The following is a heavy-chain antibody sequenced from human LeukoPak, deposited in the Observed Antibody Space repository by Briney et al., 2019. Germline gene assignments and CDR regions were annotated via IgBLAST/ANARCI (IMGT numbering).Heavy chain of an antibody. CDR3: TTPPD. J-gene: IGHJ4*02. CDR2: IKPIATGGTT. CDR1: GFSFSDAW. V-gene: IGHV3-15*01. Sequence: PGGSLRLSCTASGFSFSDAWVTWVRQAPGKGLEWVGRIKPIATGGTTEYAAPVKGRFTISRDDSKNTVYLQMNSLESEDTAVYYCTTPPDWGQGTLVTVSS.